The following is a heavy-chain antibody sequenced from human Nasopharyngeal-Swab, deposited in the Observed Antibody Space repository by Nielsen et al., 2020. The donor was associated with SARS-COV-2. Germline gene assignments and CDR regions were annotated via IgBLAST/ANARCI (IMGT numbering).Heavy chain of an antibody. J-gene: IGHJ5*02. CDR3: ARGHPSSIVVVPAAIRPGFDP. D-gene: IGHD2-2*02. CDR2: MNPNSGNT. CDR1: GYTFTSYD. V-gene: IGHV1-8*01. Sequence: ASVKVSCKASGYTFTSYDIHWVRQATGQGLEWMGWMNPNSGNTGYAQKFQGRVTMTRNTSISTAYMELSSLRSEDTAVYYCARGHPSSIVVVPAAIRPGFDPWGQGTLVTVSS.